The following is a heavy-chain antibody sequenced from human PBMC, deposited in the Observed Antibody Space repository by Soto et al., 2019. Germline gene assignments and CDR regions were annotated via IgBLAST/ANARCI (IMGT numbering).Heavy chain of an antibody. CDR1: GYTFTSYD. Sequence: GASVKVSCKASGYTFTSYDINWVRQATGQGLEWMGWMNPNSGNTGYAQKFQGRVTMTRNTSISTAYMELSSLRSEDTAVYYCARVYSSWLELLSYWGQGTLVTVSS. CDR2: MNPNSGNT. J-gene: IGHJ4*02. D-gene: IGHD6-13*01. CDR3: ARVYSSWLELLSY. V-gene: IGHV1-8*01.